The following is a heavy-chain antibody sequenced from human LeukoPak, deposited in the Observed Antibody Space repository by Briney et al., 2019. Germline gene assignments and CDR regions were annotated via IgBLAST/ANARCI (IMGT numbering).Heavy chain of an antibody. CDR3: ARVPWRLQLWFGELFDY. J-gene: IGHJ4*02. D-gene: IGHD3-10*01. V-gene: IGHV1-18*01. CDR1: GYTFTSYG. CDR2: ISAYNGNT. Sequence: EASVKVSCKASGYTFTSYGISWVRQAPGQGLEWMGWISAYNGNTNYAQKLQGRVTMTTDTSTSTAYMELRSLRSDDTAVYYCARVPWRLQLWFGELFDYWGQGTLVTVSS.